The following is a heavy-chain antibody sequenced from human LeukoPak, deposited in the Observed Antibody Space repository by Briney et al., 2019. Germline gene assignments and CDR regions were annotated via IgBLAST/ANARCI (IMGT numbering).Heavy chain of an antibody. D-gene: IGHD6-13*01. J-gene: IGHJ4*02. Sequence: SQTLSLTCTVSGGSISSYYWSWIRQPPGKGLEWIGYIYYSGTTNYNPSLKSRVTISVDTSKNQFSLKLSSVAAADTAVYYCARGVYIAAAQYGYWGQGTLVTVSS. CDR1: GGSISSYY. CDR3: ARGVYIAAAQYGY. V-gene: IGHV4-59*01. CDR2: IYYSGTT.